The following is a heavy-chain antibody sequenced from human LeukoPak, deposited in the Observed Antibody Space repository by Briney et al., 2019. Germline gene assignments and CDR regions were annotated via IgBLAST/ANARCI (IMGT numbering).Heavy chain of an antibody. CDR1: GFTFSSCS. D-gene: IGHD3-10*01. Sequence: PGESLRLSCAASGFTFSSCSMHWVRQAPGRGLEWVSYISRSSSTIYFADSVKGRFSISRDNANNSLYLQMNSLRAEDTAVYYCARAYGAGSSYRFDTWGQGTLVTVSS. CDR3: ARAYGAGSSYRFDT. CDR2: ISRSSSTI. J-gene: IGHJ5*02. V-gene: IGHV3-48*01.